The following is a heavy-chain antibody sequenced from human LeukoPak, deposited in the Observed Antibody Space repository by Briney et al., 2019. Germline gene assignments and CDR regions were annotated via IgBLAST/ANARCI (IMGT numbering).Heavy chain of an antibody. D-gene: IGHD2-21*02. V-gene: IGHV1-2*02. CDR3: ARDVEGDWGYFDY. J-gene: IGHJ4*02. CDR2: IDPNSGGT. Sequence: ASVKVSCKAFGYTFTSNYIHWVRQAPGQGLEWMGWIDPNSGGTNYAQKFQGRVTMTRDTSISTAYMELSRLTSDDTAVYYCARDVEGDWGYFDYWGQGTLVTVSS. CDR1: GYTFTSNY.